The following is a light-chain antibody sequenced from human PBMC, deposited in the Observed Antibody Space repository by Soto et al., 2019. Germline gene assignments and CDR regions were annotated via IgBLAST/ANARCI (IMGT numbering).Light chain of an antibody. V-gene: IGKV1-5*03. CDR2: KAS. Sequence: DIQMTQSPSTLSASVGERVTITCRASQSISAWLARYQQKPGKAPKLLIYKASNVESWVPSKFSGSGSGTEFTLNTLNLQPADFVSYYCQQYHSYPLSFGQGTRLEIK. J-gene: IGKJ5*01. CDR3: QQYHSYPLS. CDR1: QSISAW.